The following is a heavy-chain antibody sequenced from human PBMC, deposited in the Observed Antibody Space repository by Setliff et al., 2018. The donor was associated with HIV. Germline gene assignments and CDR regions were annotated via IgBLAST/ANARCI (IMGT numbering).Heavy chain of an antibody. D-gene: IGHD3-16*01. CDR1: GGSITNFY. CDR3: ARLRLAVMMSLDYFDL. Sequence: SETLSLTCNVSGGSITNFYWSWIRQPPGKGLEWVGYIYNPGSTNFNPSLQSRVSMSVDVSTNQFSLRLTSVTAADTAVYYCARLRLAVMMSLDYFDLWGQGTLVTVSS. J-gene: IGHJ4*02. CDR2: IYNPGST. V-gene: IGHV4-4*09.